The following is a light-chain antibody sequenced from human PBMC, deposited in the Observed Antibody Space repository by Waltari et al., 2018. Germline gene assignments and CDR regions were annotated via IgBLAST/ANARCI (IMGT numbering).Light chain of an antibody. Sequence: DVVMTQSPLSLPVTLGQPASISCRSSQSLIYSDGNTYLNWFQQRPGQSPRRLIYKVSNRDSGVPNRVSGSGLGTDFTLKISRVEAEDVGFYFCMQGTQWPRTFGQGTKVEIK. CDR3: MQGTQWPRT. CDR1: QSLIYSDGNTY. V-gene: IGKV2-30*01. CDR2: KVS. J-gene: IGKJ1*01.